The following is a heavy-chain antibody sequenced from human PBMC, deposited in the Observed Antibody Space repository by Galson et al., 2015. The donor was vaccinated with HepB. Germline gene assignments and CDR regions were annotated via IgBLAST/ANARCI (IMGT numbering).Heavy chain of an antibody. V-gene: IGHV4-59*01. CDR1: GGSISSSF. J-gene: IGHJ6*02. CDR3: ASQTYYYSGMDV. CDR2: IYYSGST. Sequence: TLSLTCTVSGGSISSSFWSWIRQPPGKGLEWIGYIYYSGSTSYNPSLKSRVTISVDTSKNQFSLNLSSVTAADTAVYYCASQTYYYSGMDVWGPGTTVAVSS.